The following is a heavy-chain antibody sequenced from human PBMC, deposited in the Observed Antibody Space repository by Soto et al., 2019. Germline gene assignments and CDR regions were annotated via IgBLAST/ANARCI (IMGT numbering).Heavy chain of an antibody. D-gene: IGHD3-10*01. V-gene: IGHV4-39*01. CDR3: ARQGANYYGSGSYYKAVYYYGMDV. CDR2: IYYSGST. Sequence: SETLSLTCTVSGGSISSSSYYWGWIRQPPGKGLEWIGSIYYSGSTYYNPSLKSRVTISVDTSKNQFSLKLSSVTAADTAVYYCARQGANYYGSGSYYKAVYYYGMDVWGQGTTVTVSS. J-gene: IGHJ6*02. CDR1: GGSISSSSYY.